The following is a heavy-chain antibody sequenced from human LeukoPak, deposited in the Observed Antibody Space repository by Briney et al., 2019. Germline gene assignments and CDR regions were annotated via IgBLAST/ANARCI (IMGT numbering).Heavy chain of an antibody. CDR2: IIPIFGTA. CDR1: GDTFSSYA. V-gene: IGHV1-69*05. D-gene: IGHD4-17*01. J-gene: IGHJ3*02. Sequence: GASVKVSCKASGDTFSSYAISWVRQAPGQGLEWMGGIIPIFGTANYAQKFQGRVTITTDESTSTAYMELSSLRSEDTAVYYCARDLYGDLSLDAFDIWGQGTMVTVSS. CDR3: ARDLYGDLSLDAFDI.